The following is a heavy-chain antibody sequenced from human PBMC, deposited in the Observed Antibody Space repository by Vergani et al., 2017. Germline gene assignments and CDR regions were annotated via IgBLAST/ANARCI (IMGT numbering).Heavy chain of an antibody. V-gene: IGHV1-46*01. Sequence: QVQLVQSGAEVKKPGASVKVSCKASGYTFTSYYMHWVRQAPGQGLEWMGIINPSGGSTSYAQKFQGRVTMTRDTSTSTVYMELSSLRSEDTAVYYCATSGPIYCSGGSCYPEYYYYYGMEVWGQGTTVTVSS. J-gene: IGHJ6*02. CDR2: INPSGGST. D-gene: IGHD2-15*01. CDR1: GYTFTSYY. CDR3: ATSGPIYCSGGSCYPEYYYYYGMEV.